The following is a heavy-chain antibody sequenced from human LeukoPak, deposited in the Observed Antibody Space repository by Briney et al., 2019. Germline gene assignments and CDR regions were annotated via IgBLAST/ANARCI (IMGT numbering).Heavy chain of an antibody. D-gene: IGHD6-13*01. V-gene: IGHV4-59*12. CDR3: ARDLFSSWYAFDY. Sequence: SETLSLTCTVSGGSISSYYWSWIRQPPGKGLEWIGYIYYSGSTNYNPSLKSRVTISVDTSKNQFSLKLSSVTAADTAVYYCARDLFSSWYAFDYWGQGTLVTVSS. CDR2: IYYSGST. J-gene: IGHJ4*02. CDR1: GGSISSYY.